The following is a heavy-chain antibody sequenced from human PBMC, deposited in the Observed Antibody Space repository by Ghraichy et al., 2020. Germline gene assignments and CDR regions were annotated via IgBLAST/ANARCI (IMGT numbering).Heavy chain of an antibody. Sequence: GGSLRLSCAASGFSFSNYAMSWVRKAPGKGLEWVSTISGNGATTYYPDSVKGRFTISRDNSRNTLHPHMNSLTAEDTAVYYCIRQLWCDYWCQGTLFTVSS. CDR3: IRQLWCDY. CDR1: GFSFSNYA. CDR2: ISGNGATT. D-gene: IGHD5-18*01. V-gene: IGHV3-23*01. J-gene: IGHJ4*02.